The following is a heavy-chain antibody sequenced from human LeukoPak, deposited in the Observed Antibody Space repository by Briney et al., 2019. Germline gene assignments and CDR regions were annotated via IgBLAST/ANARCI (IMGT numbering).Heavy chain of an antibody. Sequence: GGSLRLSCAASGFTFSNYAMSWVRQAPGKGLEWVSAISGSGGSTYYADSVKGRFTISRDNSKNTLYLQMNSLRAEDTAVYYCAKDTWDSYGYDIDYWGQGTLVTVSS. V-gene: IGHV3-23*01. CDR1: GFTFSNYA. CDR3: AKDTWDSYGYDIDY. D-gene: IGHD5-18*01. J-gene: IGHJ4*02. CDR2: ISGSGGST.